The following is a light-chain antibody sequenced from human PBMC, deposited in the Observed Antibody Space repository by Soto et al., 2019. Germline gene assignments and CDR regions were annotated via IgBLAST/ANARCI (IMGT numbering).Light chain of an antibody. CDR2: DAS. J-gene: IGKJ4*01. Sequence: EIVLTQSPATLSLSPGERATLSCGASQSVSSYLAWYKQKPGQAPRILIYDASNRATGIPARFSGSGSGTDFTLTISSLEPEDFAVYYCQQRSDWLLTFGGGTKVDIK. CDR1: QSVSSY. V-gene: IGKV3-11*01. CDR3: QQRSDWLLT.